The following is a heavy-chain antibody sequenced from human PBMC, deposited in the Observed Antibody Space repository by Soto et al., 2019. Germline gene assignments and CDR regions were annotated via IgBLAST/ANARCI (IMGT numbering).Heavy chain of an antibody. J-gene: IGHJ3*02. CDR3: AKSSPDIVVVVAAEWGLYDAFDI. D-gene: IGHD2-15*01. V-gene: IGHV3-23*01. CDR2: ISGSGGST. CDR1: GFTFSSYA. Sequence: EVQLLESGGGLVQPGGSLRLSCAASGFTFSSYAMSWVRQAPGKGLEWVSAISGSGGSTYYADSVKGRFTISRGNSKNTLYLQMNSLRAEDTAVYYCAKSSPDIVVVVAAEWGLYDAFDIWGQGSMVTVSS.